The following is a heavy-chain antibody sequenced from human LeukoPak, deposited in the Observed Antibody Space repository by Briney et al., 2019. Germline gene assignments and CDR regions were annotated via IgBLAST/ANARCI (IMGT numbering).Heavy chain of an antibody. Sequence: KPSETLSLTCTVSGGSISSYYWSWIRQPPGKGLEWIGYIYYSGSTNYNPSLKSRVTISVDTSKNQFSLKLSSVTAADTAVYYCARSPLGYSGYAHRPDAFDIWGQGTMVTVSS. CDR1: GGSISSYY. V-gene: IGHV4-59*01. CDR2: IYYSGST. CDR3: ARSPLGYSGYAHRPDAFDI. D-gene: IGHD5-12*01. J-gene: IGHJ3*02.